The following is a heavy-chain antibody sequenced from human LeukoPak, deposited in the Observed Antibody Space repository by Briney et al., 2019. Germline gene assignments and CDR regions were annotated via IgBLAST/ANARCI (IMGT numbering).Heavy chain of an antibody. CDR2: IIPIFGTA. J-gene: IGHJ4*02. Sequence: SVKVSCKASGGTFSSYAISWVRQAPGQGLEWMGGIIPIFGTANYAQKFQGRVTITADESTSTAYMELSSLRSEDTAVYYCARVPRRMVRGVPFDYWGQGTLVTVSS. V-gene: IGHV1-69*13. CDR1: GGTFSSYA. CDR3: ARVPRRMVRGVPFDY. D-gene: IGHD3-10*01.